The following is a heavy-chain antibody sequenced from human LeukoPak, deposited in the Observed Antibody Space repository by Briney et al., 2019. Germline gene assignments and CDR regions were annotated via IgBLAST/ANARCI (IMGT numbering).Heavy chain of an antibody. J-gene: IGHJ4*02. V-gene: IGHV4-59*08. CDR2: IYYSGST. Sequence: SESLSLTCTISGGSMSSYYWSWIRQPPGKGLEWIGYIYYSGSTKYNPSLKSRVTISVDTSKNQFSLKLSSVTAADTAVYYCARGARAGYNLEPFDYWGQGTLVTVSS. CDR3: ARGARAGYNLEPFDY. CDR1: GGSMSSYY. D-gene: IGHD5-24*01.